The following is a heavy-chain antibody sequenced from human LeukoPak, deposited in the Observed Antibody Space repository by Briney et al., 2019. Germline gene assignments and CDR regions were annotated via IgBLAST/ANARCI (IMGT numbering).Heavy chain of an antibody. CDR2: IRADNGDT. D-gene: IGHD4-11*01. J-gene: IGHJ1*01. CDR1: GYKFLSHG. CDR3: ARDWPTVIADF. V-gene: IGHV1-18*04. Sequence: ASVRVSCRTSGYKFLSHGISWVRQAPGQGLEWLGWIRADNGDTRFAQKFQGRFTMTTDTSTSTAHMELRSLRSDDTAVYYCARDWPTVIADFWGQGALVTVSS.